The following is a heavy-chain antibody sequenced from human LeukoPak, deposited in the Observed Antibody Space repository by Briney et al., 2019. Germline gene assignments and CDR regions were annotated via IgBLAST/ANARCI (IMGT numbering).Heavy chain of an antibody. J-gene: IGHJ5*02. CDR3: ARDWDIVTAFIWFDR. CDR2: ISAYNGNT. Sequence: ASVKVSCKAYGYNFTSYGIRWVRQAPGQRLEWMGWISAYNGNTNYAQKLQGRVTMTTDTSTSTAYMELRSLRSDDTAVYYCARDWDIVTAFIWFDRWGQGTLVTVSS. V-gene: IGHV1-18*01. CDR1: GYNFTSYG. D-gene: IGHD5-12*01.